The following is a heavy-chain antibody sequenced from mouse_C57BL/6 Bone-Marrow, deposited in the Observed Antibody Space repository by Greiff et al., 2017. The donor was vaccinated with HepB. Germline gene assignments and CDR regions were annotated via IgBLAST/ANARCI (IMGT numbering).Heavy chain of an antibody. J-gene: IGHJ3*01. CDR3: TRSGDYGSSSWFAY. D-gene: IGHD1-1*01. CDR2: IDPETGGT. V-gene: IGHV1-15*01. CDR1: GYTFTDYE. Sequence: VQLQHSGAELVRPGASVTLSCKASGYTFTDYEMHWVKQTPVHGLEWIGAIDPETGGTAYNQKFKGKAILTADKSSSTAYMELRSLTSEDSAVYYCTRSGDYGSSSWFAYWGQGTLVTVSA.